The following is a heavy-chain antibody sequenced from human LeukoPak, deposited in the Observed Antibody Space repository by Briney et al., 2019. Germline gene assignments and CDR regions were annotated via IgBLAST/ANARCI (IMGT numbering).Heavy chain of an antibody. J-gene: IGHJ4*02. CDR1: GYTFTGYY. Sequence: ASVKVSCKASGYTFTGYYMHWVRQAPGQGLEWVGWINPNSGGTNYAQKFQGRVTMTRDTSISTAYMELSRLRSDDTAVYYCARDRKDYGSGSYVYWGQGTLVTVSS. CDR2: INPNSGGT. CDR3: ARDRKDYGSGSYVY. D-gene: IGHD3-10*01. V-gene: IGHV1-2*02.